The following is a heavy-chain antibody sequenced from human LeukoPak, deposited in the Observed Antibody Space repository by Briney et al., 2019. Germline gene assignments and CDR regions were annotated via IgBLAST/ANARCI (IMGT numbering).Heavy chain of an antibody. J-gene: IGHJ4*02. V-gene: IGHV1-2*06. CDR3: ARDLSSTSNWELDY. D-gene: IGHD7-27*01. CDR2: INPNSGVT. Sequence: ASVKVSCKASGYTVSDYFIHWVRQAPAQGLERMGRINPNSGVTEYAHNFQGRVTMTRDTSISVSYMELNRLTSDDTAVYYCARDLSSTSNWELDYWGQGTLVTVSS. CDR1: GYTVSDYF.